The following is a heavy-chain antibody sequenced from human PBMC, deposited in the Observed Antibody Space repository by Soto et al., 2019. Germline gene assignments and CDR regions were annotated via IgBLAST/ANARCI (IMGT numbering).Heavy chain of an antibody. Sequence: QVQLQESGPGLVKPSQTLSLTCTVSGGSISNGNYYWSWIRQLPGKGLEWIGNIYYIGTTSYNPSLKRRVSMSIDTSKNKFSLKVRSVVAADTAIYYCAKNETTRPWFATWGQGTLVIVSS. J-gene: IGHJ5*02. CDR2: IYYIGTT. V-gene: IGHV4-31*03. CDR1: GGSISNGNYY. CDR3: AKNETTRPWFAT. D-gene: IGHD1-1*01.